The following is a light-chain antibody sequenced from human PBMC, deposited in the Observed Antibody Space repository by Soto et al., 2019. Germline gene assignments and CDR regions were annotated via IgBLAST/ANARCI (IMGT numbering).Light chain of an antibody. CDR3: SSYTSSSTYV. CDR2: EVS. V-gene: IGLV2-14*01. Sequence: QSVPTQPASVSGSPGQSITISCTGTSSDVGGYNYVSWYQQHPGKAPKLMIYEVSNRPSGVSNRFSGSKSGNTASLTISGLQAEDEADYYCSSYTSSSTYVVGTGTKLTVL. CDR1: SSDVGGYNY. J-gene: IGLJ1*01.